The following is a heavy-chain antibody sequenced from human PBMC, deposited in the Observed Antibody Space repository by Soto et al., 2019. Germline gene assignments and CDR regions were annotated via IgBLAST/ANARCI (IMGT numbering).Heavy chain of an antibody. J-gene: IGHJ6*02. D-gene: IGHD6-13*01. CDR1: GYTFTGYY. CDR3: ARSLSSSSWHGYYYCYGMDV. V-gene: IGHV1-2*04. Sequence: GASVKVSCKASGYTFTGYYMHWVRQAPGQGLEWMGWINPNSGGTNYAQKFQGWVTMTRDTSISTAYMELSRLRSDDTAVYYCARSLSSSSWHGYYYCYGMDVWGQGTTVTVSS. CDR2: INPNSGGT.